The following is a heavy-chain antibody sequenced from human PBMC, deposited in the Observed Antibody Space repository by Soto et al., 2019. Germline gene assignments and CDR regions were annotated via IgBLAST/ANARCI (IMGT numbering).Heavy chain of an antibody. CDR1: GYTFTSYD. J-gene: IGHJ6*02. V-gene: IGHV1-8*01. CDR2: MNPNSGNT. CDR3: ARVPAAASHGISVTLPTFGYGMDV. Sequence: GASVKVSCKASGYTFTSYDINWVRQATGQGLEWMGWMNPNSGNTGYAQKFQGRVTMTRNTSISTAYMELSSLRSEDTAVYYCARVPAAASHGISVTLPTFGYGMDVWGQGTTVTVSS. D-gene: IGHD6-13*01.